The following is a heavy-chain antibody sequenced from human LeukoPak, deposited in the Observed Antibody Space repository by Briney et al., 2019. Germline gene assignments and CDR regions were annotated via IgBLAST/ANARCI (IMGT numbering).Heavy chain of an antibody. J-gene: IGHJ2*01. CDR2: ICSGGGTI. CDR1: GFIFSGYE. Sequence: GGSLRLSCAASGFIFSGYEMNWVRQAPGKGLEWVSYICSGGGTIYYADSVKGRITIYRDNPKNTLYLQMSSLRAEDTAVYYCAKLTEVAPTRPQGFDLWGRGTLVTVSS. CDR3: AKLTEVAPTRPQGFDL. V-gene: IGHV3-48*03. D-gene: IGHD5-12*01.